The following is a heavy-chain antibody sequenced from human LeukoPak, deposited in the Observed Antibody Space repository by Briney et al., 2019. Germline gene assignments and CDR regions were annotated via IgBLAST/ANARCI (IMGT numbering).Heavy chain of an antibody. CDR3: AGLSGYRYFDY. J-gene: IGHJ4*02. Sequence: GSLRLSCAASGFTFDDYAMHWVRQAPGEGLEWVSLISGDGGSTYYADSVKGRFTISRDNAKNSLYLQMNSLRAEDMAVYYCAGLSGYRYFDYWGQGTLVTVS. CDR2: ISGDGGST. CDR1: GFTFDDYA. D-gene: IGHD3-3*01. V-gene: IGHV3-43*02.